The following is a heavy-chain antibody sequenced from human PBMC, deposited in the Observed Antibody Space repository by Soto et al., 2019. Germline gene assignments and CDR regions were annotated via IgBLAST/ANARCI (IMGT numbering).Heavy chain of an antibody. Sequence: EASVKVSCKASGYTFIRYCITWVRQAPGQRLEWMGWISPYNDQTIYAQKLQGRVTMTADTSTRTVYMQLRSLKSDDTAVYYCARGGYYDNVWGKLSHYGLDVWGQGTSVTVSS. J-gene: IGHJ6*02. CDR3: ARGGYYDNVWGKLSHYGLDV. CDR1: GYTFIRYC. CDR2: ISPYNDQT. V-gene: IGHV1-18*01. D-gene: IGHD3-16*01.